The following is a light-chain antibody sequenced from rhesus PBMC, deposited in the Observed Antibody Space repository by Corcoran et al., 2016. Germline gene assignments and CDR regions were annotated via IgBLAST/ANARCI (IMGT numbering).Light chain of an antibody. Sequence: DIVMTQSPDSLAVSLGERVTINCKSSQSLLYSSNNKNYLAWYQQKPGQALKFLIYWASTRESGVPNRFRGSGSGTDFTLTISGLQDEDVAVYSCQQYYNTPYSFGQGTKVEIK. J-gene: IGKJ2*01. CDR2: WAS. V-gene: IGKV4-1*01. CDR1: QSLLYSSNNKNY. CDR3: QQYYNTPYS.